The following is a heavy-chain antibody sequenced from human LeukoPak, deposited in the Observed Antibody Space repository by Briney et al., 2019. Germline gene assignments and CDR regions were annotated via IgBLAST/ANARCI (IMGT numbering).Heavy chain of an antibody. J-gene: IGHJ3*02. Sequence: GGSLRLSCAASGFTVSSNYMSWVRQAPGKGLEWVSEIYSDGSTYYAASVKGRFTISRDNAKNSLYLQMNSLRAEDTAVYYCARDSSSYSAFDIWGQGTMVTVSS. D-gene: IGHD6-6*01. CDR2: IYSDGST. CDR1: GFTVSSNY. V-gene: IGHV3-53*01. CDR3: ARDSSSYSAFDI.